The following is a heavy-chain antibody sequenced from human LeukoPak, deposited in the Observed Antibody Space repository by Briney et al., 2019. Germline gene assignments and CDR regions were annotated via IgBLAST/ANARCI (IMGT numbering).Heavy chain of an antibody. V-gene: IGHV3-74*01. D-gene: IGHD3-3*01. CDR1: EFTFSNYW. CDR3: ARGTIYGLDAFDI. Sequence: GGSLRLSCAVSEFTFSNYWMHWVRQAPGKGLVWVSRINTDGSSTNYADSVKGRFTISRDSAKNTLYLQMNSLRAEDTAVYYCARGTIYGLDAFDIWGQGTMVTVSS. J-gene: IGHJ3*02. CDR2: INTDGSST.